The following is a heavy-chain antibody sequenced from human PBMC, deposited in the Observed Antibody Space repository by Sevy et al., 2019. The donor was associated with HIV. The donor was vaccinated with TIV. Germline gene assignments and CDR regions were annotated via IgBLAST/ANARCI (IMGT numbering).Heavy chain of an antibody. V-gene: IGHV4-31*03. CDR2: IYYSGST. D-gene: IGHD2-15*01. CDR3: ARTLGIVVVVDKYNWFDP. Sequence: SETLSLTCTVSGGSISSGGYYWSWIRQHPGKGLEWIGYIYYSGSTYYNPSLKSRVTISVDTSKNQFSLKLSSVTAADTAVYYCARTLGIVVVVDKYNWFDPWGQGTLVTVSS. J-gene: IGHJ5*02. CDR1: GGSISSGGYY.